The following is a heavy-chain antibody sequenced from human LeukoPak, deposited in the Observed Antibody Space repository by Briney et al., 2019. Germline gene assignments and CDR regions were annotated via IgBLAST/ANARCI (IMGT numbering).Heavy chain of an antibody. CDR3: AKDLLAGITMIVVVNFDY. V-gene: IGHV3-23*01. D-gene: IGHD3-22*01. Sequence: GGSLRLSCAASGFTFSSYAMSWVRQAPGKGLEWVSAISGSGGSTYYADSVKGRFTISRDNSKNTLYLQMNSLRVEDTAVYYCAKDLLAGITMIVVVNFDYWGQGTLVTVSS. CDR1: GFTFSSYA. CDR2: ISGSGGST. J-gene: IGHJ4*02.